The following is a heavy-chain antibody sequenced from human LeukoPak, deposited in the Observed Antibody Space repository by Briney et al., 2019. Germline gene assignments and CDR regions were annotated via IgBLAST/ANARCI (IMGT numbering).Heavy chain of an antibody. CDR1: GFTFSSYW. CDR3: VRDRGTYRPIDY. Sequence: GGSLRLSCAASGFTFSSYWMSWVRQAPGKGLEWVANIKQGGSDKYYVDSVKGRFTISRDNAQNSLYLQMNSLRAEDTAIYYCVRDRGTYRPIDYWGQGTLVTVSS. V-gene: IGHV3-7*03. J-gene: IGHJ4*02. CDR2: IKQGGSDK. D-gene: IGHD1-26*01.